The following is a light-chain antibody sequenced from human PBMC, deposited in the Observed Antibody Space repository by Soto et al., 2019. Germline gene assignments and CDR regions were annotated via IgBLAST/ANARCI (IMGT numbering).Light chain of an antibody. V-gene: IGLV2-11*01. CDR2: DVS. J-gene: IGLJ1*01. Sequence: QSLLTQPRSVSGSPGQSVTISCTGTSSDVGGYNYVSWYQQHPGKAPKLMIYDVSKRPSGVPDRFSGSKSGNTASLTISGLQAEDEADYYCCSYAGSYTVYVLGNGTKVTV. CDR3: CSYAGSYTVYV. CDR1: SSDVGGYNY.